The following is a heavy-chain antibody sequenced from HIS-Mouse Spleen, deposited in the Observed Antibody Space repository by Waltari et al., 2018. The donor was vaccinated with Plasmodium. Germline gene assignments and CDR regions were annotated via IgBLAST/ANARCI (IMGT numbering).Heavy chain of an antibody. J-gene: IGHJ4*02. CDR3: ASSGSGSYYY. CDR2: INHSGST. D-gene: IGHD3-10*01. Sequence: QVQLQQWGAGPLRPSETLSLTCAVYGGSFSGYDWSWNRPPPGKGLEWIGEINHSGSTNYNPSLKSRVTISLDTSKNQFSLKLSSVTAADTAVYYCASSGSGSYYYWGQGTLVTVSS. V-gene: IGHV4-34*01. CDR1: GGSFSGYD.